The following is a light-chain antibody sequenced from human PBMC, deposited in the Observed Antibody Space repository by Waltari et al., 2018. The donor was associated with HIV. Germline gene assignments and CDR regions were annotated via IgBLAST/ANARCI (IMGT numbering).Light chain of an antibody. V-gene: IGKV4-1*01. CDR3: QQYYSTPYT. CDR1: QSVLYNSNNKNY. CDR2: WAS. J-gene: IGKJ2*01. Sequence: DIVMTQSPDSLAVSLGERATINCKSSQSVLYNSNNKNYFSWYQHGPGQPPKLLIYWASTRGSGVPDRFSGNASATDFSLTISSLQAEDVAVYYCQQYYSTPYTFGQGTNLDIK.